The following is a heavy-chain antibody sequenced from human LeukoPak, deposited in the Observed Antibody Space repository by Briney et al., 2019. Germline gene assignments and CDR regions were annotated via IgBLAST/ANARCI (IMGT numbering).Heavy chain of an antibody. CDR3: AELGITMIGGV. CDR2: ISSSGSTI. J-gene: IGHJ6*04. Sequence: GRSLRLSCAASGFTFSNAWMNWVRQAPGKGLEWVSYISSSGSTIYYADSVKGRFTISRDNAKNSLYLQMNSLRAEDTAVYYCAELGITMIGGVWGKGTTVTISS. CDR1: GFTFSNAW. V-gene: IGHV3-48*04. D-gene: IGHD3-10*02.